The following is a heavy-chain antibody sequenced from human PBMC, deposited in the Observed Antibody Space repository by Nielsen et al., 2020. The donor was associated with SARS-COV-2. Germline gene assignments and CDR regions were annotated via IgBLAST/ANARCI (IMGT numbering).Heavy chain of an antibody. Sequence: ASVKVSCKASGYTFTDYYIYWVRQAPGQGFEWMGRINPNSGGANYAQKFQGRATMTGDTSINIAYMELSRLRSDDTAVYYCTRAFRRPPYDGMDVWGQGTTVTVSS. V-gene: IGHV1-2*06. CDR3: TRAFRRPPYDGMDV. CDR1: GYTFTDYY. CDR2: INPNSGGA. D-gene: IGHD3-10*01. J-gene: IGHJ6*02.